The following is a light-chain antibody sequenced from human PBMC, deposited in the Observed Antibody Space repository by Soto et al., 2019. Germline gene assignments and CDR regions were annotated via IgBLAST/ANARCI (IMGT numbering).Light chain of an antibody. Sequence: QSALTQSASVSGSPGQSITISCTGTSSDVIDYKYVTWYQHHPGKAPKLMIYEVSHRPSGVSSRFSGSKSGNTASLTISGLQAEDEADYYCSSKTSSSTVIFGGGTKLTVL. V-gene: IGLV2-14*01. CDR1: SSDVIDYKY. J-gene: IGLJ2*01. CDR2: EVS. CDR3: SSKTSSSTVI.